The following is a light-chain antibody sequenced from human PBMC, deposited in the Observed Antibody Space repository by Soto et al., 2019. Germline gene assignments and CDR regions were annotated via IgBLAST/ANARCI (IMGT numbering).Light chain of an antibody. J-gene: IGKJ4*01. CDR3: QQHNNWPLT. V-gene: IGKV3-15*01. CDR2: DAS. Sequence: EIVMTQSPATLSVSPGERATLSCRASQSVNSNLAWYQQKPGQAPRLLIYDASTRATGLPARFSGSESGTEFTLTISSLQSEDFAVYYCQQHNNWPLTFGGGSKVEIK. CDR1: QSVNSN.